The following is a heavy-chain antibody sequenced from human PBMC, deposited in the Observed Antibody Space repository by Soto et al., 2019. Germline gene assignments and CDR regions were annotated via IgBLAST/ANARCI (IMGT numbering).Heavy chain of an antibody. D-gene: IGHD5-12*01. CDR1: GGSFSGYY. Sequence: QVQLHQWGAGQLRASETLSLTCGVSGGSFSGYYWSWIRQPPGKGLEWIGEVNDSGNSNYNPSLKRRVVTDVDTPKHEFSLKMSTVTAADTGVYYCARVRRWLPEEMVDLWGQGALVTVSS. J-gene: IGHJ5*02. CDR3: ARVRRWLPEEMVDL. CDR2: VNDSGNS. V-gene: IGHV4-34*01.